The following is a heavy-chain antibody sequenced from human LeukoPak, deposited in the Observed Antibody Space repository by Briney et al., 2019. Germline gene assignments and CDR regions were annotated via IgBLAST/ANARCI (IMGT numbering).Heavy chain of an antibody. CDR2: IYYSGST. CDR3: AGSGWYLFNAFDI. CDR1: GGSISSYY. J-gene: IGHJ3*02. V-gene: IGHV4-59*01. Sequence: SETLSLTCTVFGGSISSYYWSWIRQPPGKGLEWIGYIYYSGSTNYNPSLKSRVTISVDTSKNQFSLKLSSVTAADTAVYYCAGSGWYLFNAFDIWGQGTMVTVSS. D-gene: IGHD6-19*01.